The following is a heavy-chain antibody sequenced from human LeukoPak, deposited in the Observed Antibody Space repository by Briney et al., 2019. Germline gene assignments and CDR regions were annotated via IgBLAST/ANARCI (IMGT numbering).Heavy chain of an antibody. CDR3: ARHDRVPLYQHGMDV. D-gene: IGHD3-10*01. CDR1: GGSISGYY. Sequence: SENLSCTGTVSGGSISGYYWSHTRQSPGQGLEWIGYTFSSRTTLYNPSLRGRATPSVATSRNDFSLKWTPVTAADTAVYYCARHDRVPLYQHGMDVWGQGTTVTVSS. CDR2: TFSSRTT. J-gene: IGHJ6*02. V-gene: IGHV4-59*08.